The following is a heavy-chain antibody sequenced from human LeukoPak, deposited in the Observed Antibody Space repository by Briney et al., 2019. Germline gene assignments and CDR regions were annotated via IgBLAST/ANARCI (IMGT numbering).Heavy chain of an antibody. CDR3: ARLDSPDYYDSSGYFDY. D-gene: IGHD3-22*01. J-gene: IGHJ4*02. Sequence: GASVKVSCKASGYTFASYGISWVRQAPGQGLEWMGWINPNSGGTNYAQKFQGWVTMTRDTSISTACMELSRLRSDDTAVYYCARLDSPDYYDSSGYFDYWGQGTLVTVSS. V-gene: IGHV1-2*04. CDR1: GYTFASYG. CDR2: INPNSGGT.